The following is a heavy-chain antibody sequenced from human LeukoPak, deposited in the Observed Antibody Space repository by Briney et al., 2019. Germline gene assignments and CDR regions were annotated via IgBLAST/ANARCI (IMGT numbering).Heavy chain of an antibody. CDR1: GGSVTSRSYY. D-gene: IGHD4-17*01. CDR2: IQYNENT. Sequence: SETLSLTCTVSGGSVTSRSYYWGWVRQPPGKGLEWIGNIQYNENTYYNPSLKSRVTISVDTSKNQFSLKLSSVTAADTAVYYCARLDGDYPKIDYWGQGTLVTVSS. CDR3: ARLDGDYPKIDY. J-gene: IGHJ4*02. V-gene: IGHV4-39*07.